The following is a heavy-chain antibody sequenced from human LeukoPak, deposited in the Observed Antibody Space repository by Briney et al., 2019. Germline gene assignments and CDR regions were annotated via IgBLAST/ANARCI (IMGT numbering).Heavy chain of an antibody. CDR3: ARVVGPFDY. CDR2: INHSGST. V-gene: IGHV4-34*01. CDR1: GGSFSGYY. Sequence: TSETLSLTCAVYGGSFSGYYWSWIRQPPGKGLEWIGEINHSGSTNYNPSLKSRVTISVDTSKNQFSLKLSSVTAADTAVYYCARVVGPFDYWGQGTLVTVSS. J-gene: IGHJ4*02.